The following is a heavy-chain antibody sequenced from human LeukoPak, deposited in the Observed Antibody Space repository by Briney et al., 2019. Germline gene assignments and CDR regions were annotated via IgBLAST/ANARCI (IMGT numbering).Heavy chain of an antibody. CDR1: GFTFSSYA. CDR2: ISGSGGST. Sequence: GGSLRLSCAASGFTFSSYAMSWVRQAPGKGLEWVSTISGSGGSTHYADSVKGRFTIPRDNSKNTLYLQMNSLRAEDTAVYYCAKGGNAFDSWGQGTLVTVSS. D-gene: IGHD4-23*01. J-gene: IGHJ4*02. CDR3: AKGGNAFDS. V-gene: IGHV3-23*01.